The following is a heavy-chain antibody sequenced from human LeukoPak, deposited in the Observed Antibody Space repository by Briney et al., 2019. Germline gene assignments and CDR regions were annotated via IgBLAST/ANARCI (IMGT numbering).Heavy chain of an antibody. Sequence: GASLRLSCAASGFTFSSYAMSWVGQAPGKGLEWVSAISGSGGSTYYADSVKGRFTISRDNSKNTLYLQMNSLRAEDTAVYYCAIRRGYSYGEFDYWGQGTLVTVSS. CDR2: ISGSGGST. J-gene: IGHJ4*02. CDR3: AIRRGYSYGEFDY. D-gene: IGHD5-18*01. V-gene: IGHV3-23*01. CDR1: GFTFSSYA.